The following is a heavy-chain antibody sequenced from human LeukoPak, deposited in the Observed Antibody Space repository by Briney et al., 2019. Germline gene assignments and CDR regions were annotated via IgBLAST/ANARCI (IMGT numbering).Heavy chain of an antibody. Sequence: PGGSLRLSCAAPGFTFSSYSMNWVRQAPGKGLEWVSSISSSSSYIYYADSVKGRFTISRDNAKNSLYLQMNSLRAEDTAVYYCARDRGLNVDTAMAPAWGFDYWGQGTLVTVSS. CDR1: GFTFSSYS. D-gene: IGHD5-18*01. CDR3: ARDRGLNVDTAMAPAWGFDY. CDR2: ISSSSSYI. V-gene: IGHV3-21*01. J-gene: IGHJ4*02.